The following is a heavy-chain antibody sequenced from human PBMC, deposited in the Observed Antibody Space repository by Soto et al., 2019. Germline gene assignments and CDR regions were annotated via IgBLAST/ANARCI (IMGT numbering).Heavy chain of an antibody. D-gene: IGHD3-10*01. V-gene: IGHV2-70*11. CDR1: GFSLSTSGMC. CDR2: IDWDGDK. CDR3: ARIRYYGSGVTQYYYYYMDV. J-gene: IGHJ6*03. Sequence: SGPTLVTPTQTLTLTCTFSGFSLSTSGMCVSWIRQPPGKALEWLARIDWDGDKNYSTSLKTRLTISKDTSKNQGVLTMNNMDPVDTATYYCARIRYYGSGVTQYYYYYMDVWGKGTTVTVSS.